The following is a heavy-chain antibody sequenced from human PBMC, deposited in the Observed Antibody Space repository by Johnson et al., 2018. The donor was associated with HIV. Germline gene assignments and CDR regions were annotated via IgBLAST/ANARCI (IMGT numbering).Heavy chain of an antibody. D-gene: IGHD4-17*01. V-gene: IGHV3-30-3*01. CDR3: AKGEYGDFYRGDAFDI. Sequence: QVQLVESGGGVVQPGRSLRLSCAASGFMFSSYAMHWVRQAPGKGLEWEAIISYDGRNKYYADSVKGRFTISRDNSKNTLYLQMNSLRAEDTAVYYCAKGEYGDFYRGDAFDIWGQGTMVTVSS. CDR2: ISYDGRNK. CDR1: GFMFSSYA. J-gene: IGHJ3*02.